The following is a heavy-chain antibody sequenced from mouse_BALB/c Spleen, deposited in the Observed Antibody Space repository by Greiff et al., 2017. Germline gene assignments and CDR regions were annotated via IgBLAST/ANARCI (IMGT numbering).Heavy chain of an antibody. J-gene: IGHJ3*01. CDR1: GYTFTDYE. D-gene: IGHD2-4*01. CDR2: IDPETGGT. CDR3: TRRVDYDPFAY. V-gene: IGHV1-15*01. Sequence: QVQLQQSGAELVRPGASVTLSCKASGYTFTDYEMHWVKQTPVHGLEWIGAIDPETGGTAYNQKFKGKATLTADKSSSTAYMELRSLTSEDSAVYYCTRRVDYDPFAYWGQGTLVTVSA.